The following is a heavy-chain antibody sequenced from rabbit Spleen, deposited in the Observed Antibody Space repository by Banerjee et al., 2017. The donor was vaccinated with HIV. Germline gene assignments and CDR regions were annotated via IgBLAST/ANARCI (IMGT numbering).Heavy chain of an antibody. J-gene: IGHJ4*01. CDR1: GFDFSDGYV. D-gene: IGHD4-1*01. Sequence: QEHLVESGGGLVQPEGSLTLACKASGFDFSDGYVMCWVRQAPGKGLEWIASINSFSGRPVYATWAKGRFTVSRASWTTVTLQMTSLTAADTASYFCARDLAGAIGWNFYLWGQGTLVTVS. CDR3: ARDLAGAIGWNFYL. CDR2: INSFSGRP. V-gene: IGHV1S45*01.